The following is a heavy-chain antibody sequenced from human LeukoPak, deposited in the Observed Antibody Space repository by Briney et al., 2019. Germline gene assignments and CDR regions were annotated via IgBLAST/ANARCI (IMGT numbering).Heavy chain of an antibody. CDR2: ISGSGVST. J-gene: IGHJ4*02. V-gene: IGHV3-23*01. D-gene: IGHD3-22*01. CDR3: ARDPFDRGGDYHVY. Sequence: GGSLRLSCAASGFTFSNYGMTWVRQAPGKGLEWVSGISGSGVSTYYADSVKGRFTISRVNSKNTLYLQMNNLRAEDTAVYHCARDPFDRGGDYHVYWGQGILVTVSS. CDR1: GFTFSNYG.